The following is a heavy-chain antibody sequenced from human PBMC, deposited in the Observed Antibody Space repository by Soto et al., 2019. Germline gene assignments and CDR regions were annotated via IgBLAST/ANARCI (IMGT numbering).Heavy chain of an antibody. D-gene: IGHD3-10*01. CDR2: ISYDGSNK. J-gene: IGHJ6*02. Sequence: QVQLVESGGGVVQPGRSLRLSCAASGFTFSSYAMHWVRQAPGKGLEWVAVISYDGSNKYYADSVKGRFTISRDNSKNTLYLQMNSLRAEDTAVYYCAKVSMVRGVPNYYYYGMDVWGQGTTVTVSS. CDR3: AKVSMVRGVPNYYYYGMDV. CDR1: GFTFSSYA. V-gene: IGHV3-30-3*01.